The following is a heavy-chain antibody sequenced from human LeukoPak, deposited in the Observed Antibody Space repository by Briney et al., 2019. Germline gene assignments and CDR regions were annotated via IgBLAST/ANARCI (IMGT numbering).Heavy chain of an antibody. CDR3: AKVSGGGLYYDGMDV. CDR2: ISGSGGTT. V-gene: IGHV3-23*01. Sequence: GGSLRLSCAASAFTFNNYAMNWGRQAPGKGLEWVSVISGSGGTTYYADSVKGRFTISRDSSKNTLYLQMNSLRAEDTAVYYCAKVSGGGLYYDGMDVWGQGTTVTVSS. CDR1: AFTFNNYA. D-gene: IGHD1-14*01. J-gene: IGHJ6*02.